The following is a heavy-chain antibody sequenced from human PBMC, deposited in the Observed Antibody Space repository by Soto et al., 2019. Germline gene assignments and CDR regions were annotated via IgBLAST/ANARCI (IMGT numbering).Heavy chain of an antibody. Sequence: SETLSLTCTVSTDSSSFTNSYWGWIRQPPGKGLQWIGSSSYSGGTFYNPSLKGRVVISFDTSKKQSSLQVTSVTAADTAVYFCARHRIEVVWRGFDFWGQGSPVTVSS. D-gene: IGHD3-10*01. CDR2: SSYSGGT. J-gene: IGHJ4*02. CDR3: ARHRIEVVWRGFDF. V-gene: IGHV4-39*01. CDR1: TDSSSFTNSY.